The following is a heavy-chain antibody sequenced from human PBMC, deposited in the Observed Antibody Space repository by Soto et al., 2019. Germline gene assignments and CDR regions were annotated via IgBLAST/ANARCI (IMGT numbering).Heavy chain of an antibody. J-gene: IGHJ4*02. D-gene: IGHD1-26*01. CDR1: GFTFSSYA. CDR3: AKGPREWELLYDFDY. CDR2: ISGSGGST. V-gene: IGHV3-23*01. Sequence: GGSLRLSCAASGFTFSSYAMSWVRQAPGKGLEWVSAISGSGGSTYYADSVEGGFTISRGNSKNTLDLQMNSLRAEDEAVYYCAKGPREWELLYDFDYWGQGTLVTVSS.